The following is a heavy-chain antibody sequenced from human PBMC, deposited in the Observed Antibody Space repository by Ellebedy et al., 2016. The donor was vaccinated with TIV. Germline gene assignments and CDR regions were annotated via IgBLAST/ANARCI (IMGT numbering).Heavy chain of an antibody. CDR2: IYYSGST. CDR1: GGSISSSSYY. Sequence: MPSETLSLTCTVSGGSISSSSYYWGWIRQPPGKGLEWIGYIYYSGSTYYNPSLRSRVTISVDTSKNQFSLKLSSVTAADTAVYYCAREMGYDTLTGNYGMDVWGQGTTVTVSS. J-gene: IGHJ6*02. D-gene: IGHD3-9*01. CDR3: AREMGYDTLTGNYGMDV. V-gene: IGHV4-31*03.